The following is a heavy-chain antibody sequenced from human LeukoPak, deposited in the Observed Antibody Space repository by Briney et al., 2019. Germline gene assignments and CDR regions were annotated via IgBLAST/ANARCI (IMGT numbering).Heavy chain of an antibody. D-gene: IGHD1-1*01. CDR2: IDPDGSEK. CDR1: GFTFYSYW. CDR3: ARIYYFGYNNWRYFDN. J-gene: IGHJ4*02. V-gene: IGHV3-7*01. Sequence: GGSLRLSCAASGFTFYSYWMSWVRQAPGKGLEWVANIDPDGSEKQYGDSVKGRFTTSRDNAKNSLYLQMNSLRAEDTAIYYCARIYYFGYNNWRYFDNWGQGTLDTVSS.